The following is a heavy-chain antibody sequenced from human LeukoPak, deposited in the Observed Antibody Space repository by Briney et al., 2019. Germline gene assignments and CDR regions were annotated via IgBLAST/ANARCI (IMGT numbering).Heavy chain of an antibody. J-gene: IGHJ4*02. CDR2: ISYDGSNK. CDR1: GFTFSSYA. V-gene: IGHV3-30-3*01. CDR3: AKEMRGSALVGN. Sequence: PGGSLRLSCAASGFTFSSYAMHWVRQAPGKGLEWVAVISYDGSNKYYADSVKGRFTISRDNSKNTLYLQMNSLRAEDTAVYYCAKEMRGSALVGNWGQGTLVTVSS. D-gene: IGHD3-10*01.